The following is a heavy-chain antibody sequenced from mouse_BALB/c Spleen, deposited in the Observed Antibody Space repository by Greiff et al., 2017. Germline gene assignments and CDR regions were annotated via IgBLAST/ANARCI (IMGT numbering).Heavy chain of an antibody. CDR2: IDPANGNT. J-gene: IGHJ2*01. D-gene: IGHD1-2*01. V-gene: IGHV14-3*02. CDR1: GFNIKDTY. CDR3: ARGITTATNY. Sequence: EVKLLESGAELVKPGASVKLSCTASGFNIKDTYMHWVKQRPEQGLEWIGRIDPANGNTKYDPKFQGKATITADTSSNTAYLQLSSLTSEDTAVYYCARGITTATNYWGQGPTLTVSS.